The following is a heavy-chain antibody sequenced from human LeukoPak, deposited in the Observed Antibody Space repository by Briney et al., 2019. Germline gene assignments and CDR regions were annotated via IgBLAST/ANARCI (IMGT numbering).Heavy chain of an antibody. CDR2: ISGGSTYI. J-gene: IGHJ4*02. CDR3: ARDNGYNFDS. D-gene: IGHD5-18*01. CDR1: GFTFGRYA. Sequence: GGSLRLSCSASGFTFGRYAMNWVRQAPGKGLEWVSSISGGSTYIYYADSVKGRFTISRDNAKNSLDLQMNSLRAEDTAIYYCARDNGYNFDSWGQGTLVTVSS. V-gene: IGHV3-21*01.